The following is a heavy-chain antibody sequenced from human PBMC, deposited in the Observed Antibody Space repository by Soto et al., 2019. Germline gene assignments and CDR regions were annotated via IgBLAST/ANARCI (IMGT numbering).Heavy chain of an antibody. CDR1: GFTFSDYY. D-gene: IGHD2-21*02. J-gene: IGHJ4*02. CDR3: ARAGVTDHRYFEY. Sequence: VGSLRLSCAASGFTFSDYYMDWVRQAPGKGLEWVGRIRNKANSYSTEYPASVQGRFTISRDESKDSVYLQMNSLKTEDTAVYYCARAGVTDHRYFEYWGQGTLVTVSS. CDR2: IRNKANSYST. V-gene: IGHV3-72*01.